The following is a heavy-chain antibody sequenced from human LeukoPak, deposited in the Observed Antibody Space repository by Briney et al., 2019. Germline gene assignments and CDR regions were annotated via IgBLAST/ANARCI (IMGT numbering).Heavy chain of an antibody. CDR2: IYTSGST. CDR3: ARDTGLLRAFDI. J-gene: IGHJ3*02. V-gene: IGHV4-4*08. CDR1: GGSISSYY. Sequence: SETLSLTCTVSGGSISSYYWSWIRQPPGKGLEWIGRIYTSGSTNYNPSLKSRVTISVDTSKNQFSLKLSSVTAADTAVYYCARDTGLLRAFDIWGQGTMVTVSS. D-gene: IGHD3-16*01.